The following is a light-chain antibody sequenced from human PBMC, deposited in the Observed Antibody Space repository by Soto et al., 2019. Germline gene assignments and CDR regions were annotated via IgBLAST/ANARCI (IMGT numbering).Light chain of an antibody. J-gene: IGKJ3*01. Sequence: AIQMTQSPSSLSASVGDRVTIACRASQGIRNDLGWYQQKPGKAPKLLIYAASSLQSGVPSRFSGSGSGTDFTLTISSLQPVDFATYYCLQVYNYPFTFGPGTKVHIK. V-gene: IGKV1-6*02. CDR3: LQVYNYPFT. CDR2: AAS. CDR1: QGIRND.